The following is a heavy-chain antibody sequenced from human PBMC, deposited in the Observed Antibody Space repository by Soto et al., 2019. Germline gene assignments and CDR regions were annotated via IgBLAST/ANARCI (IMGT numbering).Heavy chain of an antibody. V-gene: IGHV1-69*13. D-gene: IGHD6-13*01. J-gene: IGHJ4*02. CDR3: AKDIGFQQHLFVFDN. CDR2: ILPIFTTA. CDR1: GGTFSNYA. Sequence: SVKVSCKASGGTFSNYAFSWVRQAPGQGLEWMGGILPIFTTATYAPKFQDRVTITADESTSTVYMDLSSLRSEDTALYYCAKDIGFQQHLFVFDNWGQGTLVTVS.